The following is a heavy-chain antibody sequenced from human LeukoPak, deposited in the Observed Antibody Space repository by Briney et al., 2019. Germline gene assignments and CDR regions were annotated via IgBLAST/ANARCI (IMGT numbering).Heavy chain of an antibody. Sequence: PTGGSLRLSCAASGFTFNTYWMSWVRQAPGKGLEWVAVISYDGSNKYYADSVKGRFTISRDNSKNTLYLQMNSLRAEDTAVYYCARGSYSSGWYYFDYWGQGTLVTVSS. V-gene: IGHV3-30-3*01. CDR3: ARGSYSSGWYYFDY. D-gene: IGHD6-19*01. CDR1: GFTFNTYW. J-gene: IGHJ4*02. CDR2: ISYDGSNK.